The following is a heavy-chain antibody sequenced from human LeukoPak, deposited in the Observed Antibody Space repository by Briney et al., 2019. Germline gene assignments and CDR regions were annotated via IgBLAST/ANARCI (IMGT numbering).Heavy chain of an antibody. CDR2: ISYDGNKK. J-gene: IGHJ4*02. D-gene: IGHD2-2*01. CDR1: GFTFDTRG. V-gene: IGHV3-30*18. CDR3: AKPPDWYCSSPSCHFAAPFDY. Sequence: PGRSLRLSCATSGFTFDTRGMHWVRQAPGRGLEWVAVISYDGNKKYYADSVKGRFTISRDNSKNTLYLQMNTLRAEDTAVYYCAKPPDWYCSSPSCHFAAPFDYWGQGTLVTVSS.